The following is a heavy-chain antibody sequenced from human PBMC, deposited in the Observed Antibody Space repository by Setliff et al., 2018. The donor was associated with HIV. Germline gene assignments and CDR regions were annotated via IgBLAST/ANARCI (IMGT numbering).Heavy chain of an antibody. Sequence: SETLSLTCTVSGYSINNGYYWAWIRQPPGKGLEWIGEINHGGSTNYNPSLKSRVTISVDTSQNQVSLKLTSVTAADTAVYYCARGGATGTTRLDYWGQGTLVTVSS. J-gene: IGHJ4*02. CDR3: ARGGATGTTRLDY. CDR1: GYSINNGYY. V-gene: IGHV4-38-2*02. CDR2: INHGGST. D-gene: IGHD1-7*01.